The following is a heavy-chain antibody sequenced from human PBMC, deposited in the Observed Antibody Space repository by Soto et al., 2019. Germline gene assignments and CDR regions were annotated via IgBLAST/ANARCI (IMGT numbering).Heavy chain of an antibody. V-gene: IGHV3-30-3*01. CDR1: GFTFSSYA. Sequence: QVQLVESGGGVVQPGRSLRLSCAASGFTFSSYAMHWVRQAPGKGLEWVAVISYDGSNKYYADSVKGRFTISRDNSKNTLYLQMNSLRAEDKAVYYCARVPDGYNPAFDYWGQGTLVSVSS. D-gene: IGHD5-12*01. CDR3: ARVPDGYNPAFDY. J-gene: IGHJ4*02. CDR2: ISYDGSNK.